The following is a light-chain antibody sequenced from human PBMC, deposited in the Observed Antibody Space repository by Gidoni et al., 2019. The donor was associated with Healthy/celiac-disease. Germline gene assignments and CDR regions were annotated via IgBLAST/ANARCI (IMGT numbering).Light chain of an antibody. CDR2: AAS. CDR3: QQSYSTPQGFT. CDR1: QSISSY. J-gene: IGKJ3*01. V-gene: IGKV1-39*01. Sequence: DIQMTQSPSSLSASVGDRVNITCRASQSISSYLNWYQQKPGKAPKLLIYAASSLQSGVPSRFSGSGSGTDFTLTISSLQPEDFATYYCQQSYSTPQGFTFGPGTKVDIK.